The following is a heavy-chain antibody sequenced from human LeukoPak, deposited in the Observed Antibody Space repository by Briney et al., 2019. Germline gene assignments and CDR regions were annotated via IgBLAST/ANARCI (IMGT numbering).Heavy chain of an antibody. J-gene: IGHJ3*02. Sequence: SETLSLTCTVSGDSISDYYWTWIRQPPGKGLEWIGYIYYSGSTNYNPSLKSRVTISVDTLKNQFSLKLNSVTAEDTAVYYCAREVRDAFDIWGQGTKVTVSS. V-gene: IGHV4-59*01. CDR2: IYYSGST. CDR1: GDSISDYY. CDR3: AREVRDAFDI. D-gene: IGHD3-10*01.